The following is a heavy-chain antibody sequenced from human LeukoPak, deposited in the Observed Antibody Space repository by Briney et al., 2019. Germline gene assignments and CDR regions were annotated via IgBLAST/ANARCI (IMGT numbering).Heavy chain of an antibody. J-gene: IGHJ4*02. CDR1: GFTFSGYS. CDR2: ISSSSSYI. V-gene: IGHV3-21*01. Sequence: GGSLRLSCAASGFTFSGYSMNWVRQAPGKGLEWVSSISSSSSYIYYADSVKGRFTISRDNAKNSLYLQMNSLRAEDTAVYYCARDTDVVSIDYWGQGTLVTVSS. D-gene: IGHD3-3*01. CDR3: ARDTDVVSIDY.